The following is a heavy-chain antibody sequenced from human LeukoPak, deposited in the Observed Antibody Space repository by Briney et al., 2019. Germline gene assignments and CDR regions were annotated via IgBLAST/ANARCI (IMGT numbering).Heavy chain of an antibody. J-gene: IGHJ2*01. Sequence: GGSLRLSCAASGFTFSDYYMSWIRQAPGKGLEWVSYISSSGSTIYYADSVKGRFTISRDNAKNSLYLQMNSLRAEDTAVYYCARDQEQLWLGPWYFDLWGRGTLVTVSS. CDR1: GFTFSDYY. D-gene: IGHD5-18*01. CDR2: ISSSGSTI. CDR3: ARDQEQLWLGPWYFDL. V-gene: IGHV3-11*01.